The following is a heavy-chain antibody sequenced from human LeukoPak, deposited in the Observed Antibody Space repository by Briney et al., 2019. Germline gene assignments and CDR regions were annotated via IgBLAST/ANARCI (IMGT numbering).Heavy chain of an antibody. CDR1: GLTFSSYG. D-gene: IGHD6-19*01. V-gene: IGHV3-30*02. Sequence: GGSLRLSCAASGLTFSSYGMHWVRQAPGKGLEWVAFIRYDGSNKYHADSVKGRFTISRDNSKNTLYLQMNSLRAEDTAVNYCAKGYLGGWYLDYWGQGTLVTVSS. CDR2: IRYDGSNK. J-gene: IGHJ4*02. CDR3: AKGYLGGWYLDY.